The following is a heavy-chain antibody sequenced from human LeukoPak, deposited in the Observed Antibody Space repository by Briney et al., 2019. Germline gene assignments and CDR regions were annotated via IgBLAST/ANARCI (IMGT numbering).Heavy chain of an antibody. CDR2: IYTSGST. V-gene: IGHV4-4*09. CDR3: AGQYYYDSSGILGGWFDP. D-gene: IGHD3-22*01. J-gene: IGHJ5*02. CDR1: GGSISSYY. Sequence: SETLSLTCTVSGGSISSYYWSWIRQPPGKGLEWIGYIYTSGSTNYNPSLESRVTISVDTSKNQFSLKLSSVTAADTAVYYCAGQYYYDSSGILGGWFDPWGQGTLVTVSS.